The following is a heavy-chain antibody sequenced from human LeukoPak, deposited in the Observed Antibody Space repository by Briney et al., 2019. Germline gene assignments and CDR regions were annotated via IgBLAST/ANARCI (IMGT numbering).Heavy chain of an antibody. Sequence: SVKVSCKASGGTLSSYAISWARQAPGQGLEWMGGIIPIFGTANYAQKFQGRVTITADESTSTAYMELSSLRSEDTAVYYCARDLSGGYVGAFDIWGQGTMVTVSS. V-gene: IGHV1-69*01. CDR2: IIPIFGTA. CDR3: ARDLSGGYVGAFDI. CDR1: GGTLSSYA. D-gene: IGHD5-12*01. J-gene: IGHJ3*02.